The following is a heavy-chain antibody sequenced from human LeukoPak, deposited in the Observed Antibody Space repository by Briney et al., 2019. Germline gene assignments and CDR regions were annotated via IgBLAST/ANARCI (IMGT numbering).Heavy chain of an antibody. CDR1: GFTFSDYY. V-gene: IGHV3-11*05. Sequence: GESLRLSCAASGFTFSDYYMSWICQAPGKGLEWVSYISSSYTYTNSADSVKGRVTISRDDAKNSLYLQMNSLRAEDTAIYYCARDPDTSGSDAYDIWGQGTLGTLSS. D-gene: IGHD3-16*01. CDR3: ARDPDTSGSDAYDI. J-gene: IGHJ4*02. CDR2: ISSSYTYT.